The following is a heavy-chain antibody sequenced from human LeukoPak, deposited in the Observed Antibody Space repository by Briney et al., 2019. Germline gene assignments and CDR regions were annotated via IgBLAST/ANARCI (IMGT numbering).Heavy chain of an antibody. CDR1: GFTFSSYG. CDR2: VSYDGSNK. CDR3: ARDYFDSGAFYSDAFDI. Sequence: GGSLRLSCAASGFTFSSYGMHWVRQAPGKGLEWVAVVSYDGSNKYYADSVKGRFTISRDNSKNTLYLQMNSLRAEDTAVYYCARDYFDSGAFYSDAFDIWGQGTMVTVSS. D-gene: IGHD3-22*01. V-gene: IGHV3-30*03. J-gene: IGHJ3*02.